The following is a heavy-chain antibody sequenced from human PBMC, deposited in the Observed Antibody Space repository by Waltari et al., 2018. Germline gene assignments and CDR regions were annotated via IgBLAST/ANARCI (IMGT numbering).Heavy chain of an antibody. CDR1: GFTFSTYA. CDR3: ARDSGYTYGFYFDP. Sequence: EVQLLESGGGLVQPGGSLRLSCAASGFTFSTYAMNWVRQAPGKGLQWVSCISVGGNTPYYADSVKGRFTVSRDNSKNTLYLQMNSLRAEDTAVYYCARDSGYTYGFYFDPWGQGTLVTVSS. CDR2: ISVGGNTP. J-gene: IGHJ5*02. D-gene: IGHD5-18*01. V-gene: IGHV3-23*01.